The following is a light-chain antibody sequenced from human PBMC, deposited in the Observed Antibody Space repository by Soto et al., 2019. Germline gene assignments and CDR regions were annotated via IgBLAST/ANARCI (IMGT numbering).Light chain of an antibody. J-gene: IGKJ4*01. Sequence: DIQMTQSPSSLSASVGDRVTITCRASQSLSSYLIWYQQKPVKAPKHMLYAATSVQRGVPSRFSGGGSGTDFTLTISMLQPEDFATYYCKQSYSTPLTFGGGTKVEIK. CDR2: AAT. CDR3: KQSYSTPLT. CDR1: QSLSSY. V-gene: IGKV1-39*01.